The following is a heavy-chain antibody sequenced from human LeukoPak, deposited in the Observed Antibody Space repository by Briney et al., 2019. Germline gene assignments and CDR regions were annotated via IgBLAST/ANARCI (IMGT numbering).Heavy chain of an antibody. CDR2: IYPGDSDS. Sequence: GESLKISCKGSGYSFATYWIAWVRQMPGKGLEWLGIIYPGDSDSRYSPSFQGQGTFSADKSISTAYLQWNSLKASDTAMYYCARYCGGDCYFDYWGQGTQVTVSS. D-gene: IGHD2-21*02. V-gene: IGHV5-51*01. J-gene: IGHJ4*02. CDR1: GYSFATYW. CDR3: ARYCGGDCYFDY.